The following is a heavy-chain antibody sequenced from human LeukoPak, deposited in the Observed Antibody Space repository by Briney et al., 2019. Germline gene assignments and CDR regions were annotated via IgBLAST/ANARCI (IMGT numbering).Heavy chain of an antibody. D-gene: IGHD4-23*01. CDR3: ARVTNSADY. J-gene: IGHJ4*02. Sequence: ASVKVSCKASGGTFSSYAISWVRQAPGQGLEWMGGIIPIFGTANYAQKFQGRVTMTRNTSISTAYMELSSLRSEDTAVYYCARVTNSADYWGQGTLVTVSS. CDR2: IIPIFGTA. CDR1: GGTFSSYA. V-gene: IGHV1-69*05.